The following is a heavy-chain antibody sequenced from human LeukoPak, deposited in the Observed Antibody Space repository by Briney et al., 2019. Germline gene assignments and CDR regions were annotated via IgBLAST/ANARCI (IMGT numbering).Heavy chain of an antibody. V-gene: IGHV1-2*02. CDR3: ARAGWARGAFDI. D-gene: IGHD2-15*01. CDR1: GYTFTGYY. J-gene: IGHJ3*02. CDR2: INPNSGGT. Sequence: ASVKVSCKASGYTFTGYYMHWVRQAPGQGLEWMGWINPNSGGTNYAQKFQGRVTMTRDTSISTAHMELSRLRSDDTAVYYCARAGWARGAFDIWGQGTMVTVSS.